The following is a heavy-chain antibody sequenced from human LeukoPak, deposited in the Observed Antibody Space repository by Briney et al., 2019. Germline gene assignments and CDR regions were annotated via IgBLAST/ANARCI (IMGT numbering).Heavy chain of an antibody. CDR1: GGTFSSYT. Sequence: SVKVSCKASGGTFSSYTISWVRQAPGQGLEWMGRIIPILGIANYAQKFQGRVTITADKSTSTAYMELSSLRSEDTAVYYCASLLTGGGYADYWGQGTLVTVSS. CDR2: IIPILGIA. CDR3: ASLLTGGGYADY. D-gene: IGHD1-26*01. V-gene: IGHV1-69*02. J-gene: IGHJ4*02.